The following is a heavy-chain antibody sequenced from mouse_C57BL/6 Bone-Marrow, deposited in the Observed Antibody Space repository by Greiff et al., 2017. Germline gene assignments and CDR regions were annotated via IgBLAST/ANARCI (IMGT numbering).Heavy chain of an antibody. Sequence: QVQLQQPGAELVKPGASVKLSCKASGYTFTSYWMPWVKQRPGQGLEWIGMIHPNSGSTYYNEKFKSKATLTVDKSSSTAYMQMSRQTAEDSAVCYCARKAYWGQGTLVTVSA. CDR2: IHPNSGST. V-gene: IGHV1-64*01. J-gene: IGHJ3*01. CDR3: ARKAY. CDR1: GYTFTSYW.